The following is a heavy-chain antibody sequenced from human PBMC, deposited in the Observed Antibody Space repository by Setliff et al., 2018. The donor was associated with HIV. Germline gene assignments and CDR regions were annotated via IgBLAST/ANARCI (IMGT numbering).Heavy chain of an antibody. D-gene: IGHD6-13*01. CDR2: VYYTGST. Sequence: PSETLSLTCTVSGGSISSSSYFWGWIRQPPGKGLEWIATVYYTGSTYDNPSLKSRVTLSIDTSKNQFSLKLSSVTAADTAIYYCARVPTSSWYVTTRRTKEYFQQWGQGTLVTVSS. CDR1: GGSISSSSYF. V-gene: IGHV4-39*07. CDR3: ARVPTSSWYVTTRRTKEYFQQ. J-gene: IGHJ1*01.